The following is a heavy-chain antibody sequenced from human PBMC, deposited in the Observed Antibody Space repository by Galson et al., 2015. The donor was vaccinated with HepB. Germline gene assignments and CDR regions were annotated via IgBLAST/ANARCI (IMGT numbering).Heavy chain of an antibody. V-gene: IGHV4-39*02. J-gene: IGHJ4*02. CDR3: ARSVIKAVAVSGFFDS. D-gene: IGHD2-21*01. Sequence: TLSLTCNVSGDSVSSSAYYWGWIRQPPGKGLEWIGSIYYTGSSYYNPSLKSRVTISIDTSKNYFALKLSSVTAADTAVYSCARSVIKAVAVSGFFDSWGQGTLVTVSS. CDR2: IYYTGSS. CDR1: GDSVSSSAYY.